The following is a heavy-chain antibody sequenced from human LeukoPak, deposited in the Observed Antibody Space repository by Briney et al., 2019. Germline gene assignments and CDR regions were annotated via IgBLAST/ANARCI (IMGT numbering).Heavy chain of an antibody. CDR2: ITGSGSGT. CDR3: AKDLRDDPYSSSWYGPDS. D-gene: IGHD6-13*01. CDR1: GFTFSSYA. V-gene: IGHV3-23*01. Sequence: GGSLRLSCAASGFTFSSYAMSWVRQAPGKGLEWVSGITGSGSGTYYADSVKGQFTISRDNAKNTLYLQMNSLRAEDTALYYCAKDLRDDPYSSSWYGPDSWGQGTLVTVSS. J-gene: IGHJ4*02.